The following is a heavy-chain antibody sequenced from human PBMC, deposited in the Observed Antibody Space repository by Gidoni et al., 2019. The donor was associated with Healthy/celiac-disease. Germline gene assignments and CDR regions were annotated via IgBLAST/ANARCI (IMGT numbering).Heavy chain of an antibody. D-gene: IGHD5-12*01. CDR1: GFTFSSYG. CDR3: ARDEYSGYERLLNY. Sequence: QVQLVESGGGVVQPGRSLRLSCAASGFTFSSYGMHWVRQAPGKGLEWVAVIWYDGSNKYYADSVKGRFTISRDNSKNTLYLQMNSLRAEDTAVYYCARDEYSGYERLLNYWGQGTLVTVSS. V-gene: IGHV3-33*01. CDR2: IWYDGSNK. J-gene: IGHJ4*02.